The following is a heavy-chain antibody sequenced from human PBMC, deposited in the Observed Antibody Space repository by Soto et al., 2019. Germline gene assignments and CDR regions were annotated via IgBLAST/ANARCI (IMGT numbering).Heavy chain of an antibody. V-gene: IGHV4-34*01. CDR3: ARRPSGDYGVDY. J-gene: IGHJ4*02. Sequence: SETLSRTGAVYGGSFSGDHWTWIRQPPGKGLEWIGEINHSGSSNYNPSLKSRVTISVDTSKNQFSLKLSSVTAADTAVYYCARRPSGDYGVDYWSQRTLVTVS. CDR2: INHSGSS. CDR1: GGSFSGDH. D-gene: IGHD2-21*02.